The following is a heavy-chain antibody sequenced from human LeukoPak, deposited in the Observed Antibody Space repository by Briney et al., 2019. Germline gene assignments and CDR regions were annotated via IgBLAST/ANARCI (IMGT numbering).Heavy chain of an antibody. V-gene: IGHV4-39*01. J-gene: IGHJ5*02. CDR3: VRHFSRSIVGGWFDP. Sequence: SETLSLTCSVSECSIMSYNHYWAWIRQPPGKGLEWIGSIYNSGRPYYNPSLRSRVTRSAETSNNQLSVRLTAVITADTAIYSCVRHFSRSIVGGWFDPWGQGSLVTVSS. D-gene: IGHD1-26*01. CDR2: IYNSGRP. CDR1: ECSIMSYNHY.